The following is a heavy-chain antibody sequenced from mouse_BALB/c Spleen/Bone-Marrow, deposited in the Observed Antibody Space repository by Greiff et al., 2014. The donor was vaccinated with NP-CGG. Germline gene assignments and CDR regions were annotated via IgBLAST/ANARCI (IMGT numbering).Heavy chain of an antibody. Sequence: QVPLKQSGAALVKPGASGKLSCKASCLNFPSYYFFWGEQKPGQGLWVIGEINPSNGGTNFNEKFKSKATLTVDKSSSTAYMQLSSLTSEDSAVYYCTRSTMITYFDYWGQGTTLTVSS. V-gene: IGHV1S81*02. D-gene: IGHD2-4*01. J-gene: IGHJ2*01. CDR1: CLNFPSYY. CDR2: INPSNGGT. CDR3: TRSTMITYFDY.